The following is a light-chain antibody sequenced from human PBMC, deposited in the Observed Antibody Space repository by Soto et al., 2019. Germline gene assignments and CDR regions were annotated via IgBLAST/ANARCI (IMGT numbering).Light chain of an antibody. Sequence: IQLTQSPSSLSASVGDRVTITCRASQGIDNYLAWYQQKPGKAPKLLIYAASTLQSGDPSRFSGRGSGTDFTLTISSLQPEDCATYSCQQLSGYPWTVGQGTKVEIK. J-gene: IGKJ1*01. V-gene: IGKV1-9*01. CDR3: QQLSGYPWT. CDR1: QGIDNY. CDR2: AAS.